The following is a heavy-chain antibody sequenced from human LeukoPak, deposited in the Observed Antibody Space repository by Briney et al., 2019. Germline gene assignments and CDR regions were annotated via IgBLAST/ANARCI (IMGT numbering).Heavy chain of an antibody. Sequence: GGSLRLSCAASGMTFSNHWMHWVRQVPGKGLVWVSLIKTDGRTTIYADSVNGRFTISRDNGKSTLYLQMNSLRAEDTAIYYCTTGPSYGYEWWGQGTVVTVSS. CDR1: GMTFSNHW. CDR2: IKTDGRTT. D-gene: IGHD3-16*01. V-gene: IGHV3-74*01. J-gene: IGHJ4*02. CDR3: TTGPSYGYEW.